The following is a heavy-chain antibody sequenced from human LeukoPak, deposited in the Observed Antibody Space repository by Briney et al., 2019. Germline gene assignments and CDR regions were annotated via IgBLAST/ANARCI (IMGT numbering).Heavy chain of an antibody. CDR3: ARDSLQWELTHSYYMDV. D-gene: IGHD1-26*01. V-gene: IGHV1-69*13. CDR1: GGTFSSYA. J-gene: IGHJ6*03. CDR2: IIPIFGTA. Sequence: SVKVSCKASGGTFSSYAISWVRQAPGQGLEWMGGIIPIFGTANYAQKFQGRVTITADESTSTAYMELSSLRSEDTAVYYCARDSLQWELTHSYYMDVWGKGITVTVSS.